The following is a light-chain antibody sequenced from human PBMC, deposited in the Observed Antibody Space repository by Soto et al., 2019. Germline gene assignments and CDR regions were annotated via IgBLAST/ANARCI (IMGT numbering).Light chain of an antibody. V-gene: IGKV3-20*01. CDR3: QQYGSSPPYN. J-gene: IGKJ2*01. CDR1: QSVSSSY. CDR2: GAS. Sequence: ERVLPRSQGTMSFAPVSISNISFRYSQSVSSSYLAWYQQKPGQAPRLLIYGASSRATGIPDRFSGSGSGTDFTLTISRLEPEDFAVYYCQQYGSSPPYNFGQGNKVDIK.